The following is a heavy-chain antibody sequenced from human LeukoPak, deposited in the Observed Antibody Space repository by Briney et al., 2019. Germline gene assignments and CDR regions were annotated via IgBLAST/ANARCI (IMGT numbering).Heavy chain of an antibody. CDR3: ARDKAGRVDP. J-gene: IGHJ5*02. D-gene: IGHD1-26*01. CDR2: IYHSGST. V-gene: IGHV4-4*02. CDR1: GGSISSSNW. Sequence: SGTLSLTCAVPGGSISSSNWWSWVRQPPGEGLEWIGEIYHSGSTNYNPSLKSRVTISVDKSENQFSLKLSSVTAADTAVYYCARDKAGRVDPWGQGTLVTVSS.